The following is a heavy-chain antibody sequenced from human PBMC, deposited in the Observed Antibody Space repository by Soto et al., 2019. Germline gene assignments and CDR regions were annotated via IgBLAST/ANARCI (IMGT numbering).Heavy chain of an antibody. CDR2: IRSKANSYAT. V-gene: IGHV3-73*02. J-gene: IGHJ4*02. D-gene: IGHD6-13*01. Sequence: EVQLVESEGGLVQPGGSLKLSCAASGFTFSGSAMHWVRQASGKGLEWVGRIRSKANSYATAYAASVKGRFTISRDDSKNTAYLQMNSLKTEDTAVYYCTRDLAAAGIGYFDYWGQGTLVTVSS. CDR3: TRDLAAAGIGYFDY. CDR1: GFTFSGSA.